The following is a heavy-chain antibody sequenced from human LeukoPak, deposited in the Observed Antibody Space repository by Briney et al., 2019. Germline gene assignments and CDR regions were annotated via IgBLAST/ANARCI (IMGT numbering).Heavy chain of an antibody. CDR1: GYTFTGYY. J-gene: IGHJ4*02. V-gene: IGHV1-18*04. CDR2: ICAYNGNT. D-gene: IGHD3-9*01. CDR3: ARAGYYDILTGMDY. Sequence: ASVKVSCKASGYTFTGYYMHWVRQAPGQGLEWMGWICAYNGNTNYAQKLQGRVTMTTDTSTSTAYMELRSLRSDDTAVYYCARAGYYDILTGMDYWGQGTLVTVSS.